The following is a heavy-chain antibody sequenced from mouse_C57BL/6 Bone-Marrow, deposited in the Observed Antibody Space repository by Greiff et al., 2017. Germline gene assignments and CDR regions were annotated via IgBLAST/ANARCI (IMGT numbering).Heavy chain of an antibody. V-gene: IGHV2-6-1*01. CDR1: GFSLTSYG. CDR2: IWSDGST. D-gene: IGHD2-4*01. CDR3: ARHLGLRGRQGGAMDY. J-gene: IGHJ4*01. Sequence: QVQLKESGPGLVAPSQSLSITCTVSGFSLTSYGVHWVRQPPGKGLEWLVVIWSDGSTTYNSALKSRLSISKDNSKSQVFLKMNSLQTDDTAMYYCARHLGLRGRQGGAMDYRGQGTSVTVSS.